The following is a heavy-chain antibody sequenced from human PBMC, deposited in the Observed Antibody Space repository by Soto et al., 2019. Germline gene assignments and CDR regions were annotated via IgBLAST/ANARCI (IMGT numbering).Heavy chain of an antibody. CDR2: INHILST. CDR3: ARGAFWSGLDV. Sequence: SETLSLTCAVYGGSFSGYYWIWIRQPPVNGLEFIGEINHILSTNYKPSLKSRVTISVYTSKNHFSLKLSSVTAADTAVYYCARGAFWSGLDVWGKGTTVTVSS. V-gene: IGHV4-34*01. J-gene: IGHJ6*04. D-gene: IGHD3-3*01. CDR1: GGSFSGYY.